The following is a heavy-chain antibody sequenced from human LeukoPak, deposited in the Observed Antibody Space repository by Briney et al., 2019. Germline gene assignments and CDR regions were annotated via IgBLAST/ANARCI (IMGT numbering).Heavy chain of an antibody. D-gene: IGHD3-10*01. CDR1: GVSISSSNSY. CDR2: IYYSGNT. Sequence: SETLSLTCTVSGVSISSSNSYWGWIRQPPGKGLEWIGSIYYSGNTYYNASRKSQVSISIDTSKNQFSLRLTSVTAADTAVYYCASQPGGATNYFDYWGQGTLVTVSS. J-gene: IGHJ4*02. V-gene: IGHV4-39*01. CDR3: ASQPGGATNYFDY.